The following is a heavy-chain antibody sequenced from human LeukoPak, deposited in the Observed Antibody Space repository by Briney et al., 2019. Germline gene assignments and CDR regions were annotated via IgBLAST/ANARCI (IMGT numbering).Heavy chain of an antibody. CDR3: ARGGAARLHFQN. CDR2: IYHSGST. CDR1: GGSISAYY. V-gene: IGHV4-59*01. J-gene: IGHJ1*01. D-gene: IGHD6-6*01. Sequence: SETLSLTCTVSGGSISAYYWNWIRQPPGKGLEWIGYIYHSGSTNYNPSLQSRVTISVDTSKNQFSLNLNSVTAADTAVYYCARGGAARLHFQNWGQGTLVTVSS.